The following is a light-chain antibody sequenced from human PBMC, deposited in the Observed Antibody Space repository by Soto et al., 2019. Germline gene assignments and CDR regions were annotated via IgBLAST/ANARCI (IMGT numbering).Light chain of an antibody. J-gene: IGKJ4*01. V-gene: IGKV3-15*01. CDR2: GAS. CDR1: QSVSSN. Sequence: EIVMTQSPATLSVSPGERATLSCRASQSVSSNLAWYQQKPGQAPRLLIYGASTRATSITARFSGSGSGTEFTLTISSLQSEDFAVYYCQLYNNWPPLTFGGGTKVEIK. CDR3: QLYNNWPPLT.